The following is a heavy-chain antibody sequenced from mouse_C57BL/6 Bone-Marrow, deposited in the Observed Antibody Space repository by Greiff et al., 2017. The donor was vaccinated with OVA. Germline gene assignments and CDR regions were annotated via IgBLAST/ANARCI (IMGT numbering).Heavy chain of an antibody. V-gene: IGHV1-59*01. CDR3: ARRDCCGSSYGFAY. J-gene: IGHJ3*01. CDR1: GYTFTSYW. CDR2: IDPSDSYT. Sequence: QVQLQQPGAELVRPGTSVKLSCKASGYTFTSYWMHWVKQRPGQGLEWIGVIDPSDSYTNYNQKFKGKATLTVDTSSSTAYLQHSSLTSEDSAVYEYARRDCCGSSYGFAYWGKGTLVTVSA. D-gene: IGHD1-1*01.